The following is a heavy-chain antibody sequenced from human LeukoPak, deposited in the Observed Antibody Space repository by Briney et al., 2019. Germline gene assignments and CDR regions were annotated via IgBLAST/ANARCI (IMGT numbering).Heavy chain of an antibody. CDR3: ARSPYYYGSGPSYYYMDV. J-gene: IGHJ6*03. V-gene: IGHV4-4*09. CDR1: GGSINSDY. CDR2: IYTSGNT. D-gene: IGHD3-10*01. Sequence: SETLSLTCTVSGGSINSDYWSWIRQPPGKGLEWIGYIYTSGNTNYNPSLKSRVTISVDTSKNQFSLKLSSVTAADTAVYYCARSPYYYGSGPSYYYMDVWGKGTTVTVPS.